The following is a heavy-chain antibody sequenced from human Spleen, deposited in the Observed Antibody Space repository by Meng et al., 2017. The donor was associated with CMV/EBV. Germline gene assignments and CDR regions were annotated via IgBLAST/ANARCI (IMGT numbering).Heavy chain of an antibody. Sequence: GGSLRLSCKASGFSLSNYEMTWVRQAPGKGLEWVSGINWNGGRIGYADSVKGRFTISRDNAKNSLYLEMKSLRAEDTALYHCARDRSSSSDYWGQGTLVTVSS. CDR2: INWNGGRI. V-gene: IGHV3-20*01. CDR3: ARDRSSSSDY. J-gene: IGHJ4*02. CDR1: GFSLSNYE. D-gene: IGHD6-6*01.